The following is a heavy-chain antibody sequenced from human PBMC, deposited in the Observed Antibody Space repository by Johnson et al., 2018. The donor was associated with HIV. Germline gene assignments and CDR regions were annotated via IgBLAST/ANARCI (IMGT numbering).Heavy chain of an antibody. Sequence: SGGSVIRPGGSLRLSCAASGFTFDDYGMSWVRQAPGKGLEWVSGINWNGDKRGYADSVKGRFTISRDNAKNSLFLQMNGLRAEDTALYYCARDFVAFGECTAFDIWGQGTMVTVSS. CDR2: INWNGDKR. CDR1: GFTFDDYG. D-gene: IGHD3-10*01. CDR3: ARDFVAFGECTAFDI. J-gene: IGHJ3*02. V-gene: IGHV3-20*04.